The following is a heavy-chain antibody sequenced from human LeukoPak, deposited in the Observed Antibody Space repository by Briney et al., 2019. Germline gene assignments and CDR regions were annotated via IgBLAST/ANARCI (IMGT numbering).Heavy chain of an antibody. V-gene: IGHV1-8*01. J-gene: IGHJ6*03. Sequence: GASVKVSCKASGYTFTSYDINWVRQATGQELEWMGWMNPNSGNTGYAQKFQGRVTMTRNTSISTAYMELSSLRSEDTAVYYCARGGAEWELLYYYYYMDVWGKGTTVTISS. CDR3: ARGGAEWELLYYYYYMDV. D-gene: IGHD1-26*01. CDR2: MNPNSGNT. CDR1: GYTFTSYD.